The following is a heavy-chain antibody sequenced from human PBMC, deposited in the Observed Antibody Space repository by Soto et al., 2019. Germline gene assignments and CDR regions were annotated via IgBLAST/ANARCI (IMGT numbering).Heavy chain of an antibody. CDR3: AKHLGGSFSYFDS. D-gene: IGHD1-26*01. CDR2: ISGSGDST. J-gene: IGHJ4*02. Sequence: EVQLSESGGGLVQPGGSLRLSCAASEFTFNNYAMSWVRQAPGKGLEWVSTISGSGDSTYYADSVKGRFTISRDNPKNTIYLQMNSLRDEDTAVYFCAKHLGGSFSYFDSWGQGTLVTVSS. CDR1: EFTFNNYA. V-gene: IGHV3-23*01.